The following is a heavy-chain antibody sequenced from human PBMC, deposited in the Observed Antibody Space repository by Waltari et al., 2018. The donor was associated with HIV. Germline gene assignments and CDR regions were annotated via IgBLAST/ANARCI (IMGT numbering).Heavy chain of an antibody. CDR1: GGTFSNSG. CDR3: ARGRDGSSARSSFDY. V-gene: IGHV1-69*18. J-gene: IGHJ4*02. CDR2: IIPFFGTG. Sequence: QVQLVPSGAEVKKPGSSVKVSCKATGGTFSNSGISWVRQAPGQGLEWMGNIIPFFGTGNYAQKFQGRVTIPADQSTSTAYIELSSLRSEDTAFYYFARGRDGSSARSSFDYWGQGTLVTVPS. D-gene: IGHD5-12*01.